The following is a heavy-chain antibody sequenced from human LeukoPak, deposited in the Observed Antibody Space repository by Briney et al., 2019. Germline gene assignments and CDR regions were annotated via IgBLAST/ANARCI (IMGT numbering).Heavy chain of an antibody. CDR3: ARGNLWFGEYPLDY. CDR2: MNPNSGNI. V-gene: IGHV1-8*02. Sequence: GASVKVSCKASGYTFTSYDISWVRQATGQGLEWMGWMNPNSGNIGYAQTFQGRVTMTRNNSISTAYMELSSLRSEDTAVYYCARGNLWFGEYPLDYWGQGTLVTVSS. CDR1: GYTFTSYD. D-gene: IGHD3-10*01. J-gene: IGHJ4*02.